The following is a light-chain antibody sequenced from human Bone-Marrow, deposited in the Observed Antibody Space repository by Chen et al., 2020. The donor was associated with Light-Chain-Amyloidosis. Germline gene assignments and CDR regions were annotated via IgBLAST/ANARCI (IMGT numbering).Light chain of an antibody. CDR1: SSDGGGYNY. CDR2: DVS. V-gene: IGLV2-14*03. J-gene: IGLJ2*01. CDR3: SSYTSSSTLDVV. Sequence: QSARTQPASVSGSPGQSITISCTGTSSDGGGYNYVSWYQQHPGKAPKLMIYDVSNRPSGVSNRFSGSKSGNTASLTISGLQAEDEADYYCSSYTSSSTLDVVFGGGTKLTVL.